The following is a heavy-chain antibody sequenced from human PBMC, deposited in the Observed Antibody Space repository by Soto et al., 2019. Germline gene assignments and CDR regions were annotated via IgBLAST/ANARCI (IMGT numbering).Heavy chain of an antibody. CDR1: GGSISSCY. V-gene: IGHV4-4*07. CDR2: IYTSGST. J-gene: IGHJ4*02. CDR3: ARDYYDSSGYYHFDY. D-gene: IGHD3-22*01. Sequence: SETLSLTCTVSGGSISSCYWSWIRQPAGKGLEWIGRIYTSGSTNYNPSLKSRVTMSVDTSKNQFSLKLSSVTAADTAVYYCARDYYDSSGYYHFDYWGQGTLVTVSS.